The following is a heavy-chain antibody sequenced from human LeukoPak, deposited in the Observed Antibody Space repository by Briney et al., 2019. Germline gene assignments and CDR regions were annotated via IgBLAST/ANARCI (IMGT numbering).Heavy chain of an antibody. CDR3: AKRTGAAGRGYIDY. Sequence: GGSLRLSCAASGFTFSSYSMSWVRQAPGKGLEWVSSISSSSSYIYYADSVKGRFTISRDNSKNTLYLQMNSLRAEDTAVYYCAKRTGAAGRGYIDYWGQGTLVTVSS. V-gene: IGHV3-21*04. D-gene: IGHD6-13*01. J-gene: IGHJ4*02. CDR1: GFTFSSYS. CDR2: ISSSSSYI.